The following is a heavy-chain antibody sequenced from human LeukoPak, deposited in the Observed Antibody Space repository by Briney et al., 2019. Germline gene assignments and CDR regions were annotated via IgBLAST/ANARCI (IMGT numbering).Heavy chain of an antibody. Sequence: TSETLSLTCTVSGYSISSGYYWGWIRQPPGKGLEWIGSIYHSGSTYYNPSLKSRVTISVDTSKNQFSLKLSSVTAADTAVYYCARGILGRNTRSFDPWGQGTLVTVSS. CDR2: IYHSGST. V-gene: IGHV4-38-2*02. J-gene: IGHJ5*02. CDR1: GYSISSGYY. CDR3: ARGILGRNTRSFDP. D-gene: IGHD1-14*01.